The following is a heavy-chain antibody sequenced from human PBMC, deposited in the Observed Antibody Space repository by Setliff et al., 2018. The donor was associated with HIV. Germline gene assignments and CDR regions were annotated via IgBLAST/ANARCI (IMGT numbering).Heavy chain of an antibody. CDR2: INPNSGGA. Sequence: AASVKVSCKASGYTFTGYYMHWVRQAPGQGLEWMGRINPNSGGANYAQKFQGRVTMTRDTSISTAYMELSRLRSDDTAVYYCARDRIAAAGTLMGYWGQGTLVTVSS. V-gene: IGHV1-2*06. CDR3: ARDRIAAAGTLMGY. CDR1: GYTFTGYY. J-gene: IGHJ4*02. D-gene: IGHD6-13*01.